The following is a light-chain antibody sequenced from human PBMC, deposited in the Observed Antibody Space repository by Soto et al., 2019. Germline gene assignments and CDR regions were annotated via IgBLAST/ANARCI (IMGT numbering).Light chain of an antibody. Sequence: SSELTQPPSVSVSPGQTATITCSGDKLGDKYASWYQQQPGQSPVLVIYQDTKRPSRIPERFSGSNSGNTATLTISGTQAMDEADYYCQTWDSTTYYVFGTGTKLTVL. CDR1: KLGDKY. CDR2: QDT. J-gene: IGLJ1*01. CDR3: QTWDSTTYYV. V-gene: IGLV3-1*01.